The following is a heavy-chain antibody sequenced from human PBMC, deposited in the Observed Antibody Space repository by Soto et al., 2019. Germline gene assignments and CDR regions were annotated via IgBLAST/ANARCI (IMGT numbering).Heavy chain of an antibody. D-gene: IGHD3-16*01. V-gene: IGHV3-33*01. CDR2: MWYHGRDL. CDR1: GFSFSDYA. J-gene: IGHJ4*02. CDR3: ARDQGGQSGNFIFDT. Sequence: GGSLRLSCAASGFSFSDYAMHWVRQAPCKGLDWVAVMWYHGRDLFYADSVKGRFTISRDNSKNTLYLQMNSLRAEDTAVYYCARDQGGQSGNFIFDTWGQGTLVTVSS.